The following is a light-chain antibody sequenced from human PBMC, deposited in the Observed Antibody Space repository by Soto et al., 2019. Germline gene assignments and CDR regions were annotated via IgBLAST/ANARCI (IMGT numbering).Light chain of an antibody. J-gene: IGKJ1*01. CDR1: QTVTSNY. V-gene: IGKV3-20*01. CDR2: GAS. Sequence: EIVLTQSPGTLSLSPGERATLSCGASQTVTSNYLAWYQQKSGQAPRLLISGASTRATGIPDRFSGSGSGTDFTLTISRLEPEDCAVYYCQQYVSSPWTFGQGTKVEI. CDR3: QQYVSSPWT.